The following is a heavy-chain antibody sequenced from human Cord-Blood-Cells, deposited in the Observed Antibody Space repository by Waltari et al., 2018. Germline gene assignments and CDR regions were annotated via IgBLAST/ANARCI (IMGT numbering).Heavy chain of an antibody. CDR2: ISSSGSTI. V-gene: IGHV3-48*03. D-gene: IGHD6-19*01. CDR3: AREGLGHYFDY. CDR1: GFTFSSYD. J-gene: IGHJ4*02. Sequence: EVQLVESGGGLVQPGGSLRLSCAASGFTFSSYDMNWVRQAPVKGRGWVSYISSSGSTIYYADSVKGRFTISRDNAKNSRYLQMNSLRAEDTAVYYCAREGLGHYFDYWGQGTLVTVSS.